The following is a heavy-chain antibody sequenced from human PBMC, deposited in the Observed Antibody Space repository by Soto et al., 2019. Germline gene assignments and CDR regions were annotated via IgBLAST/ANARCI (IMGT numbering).Heavy chain of an antibody. V-gene: IGHV3-30*03. Sequence: VQLLESGGGVAQPGRSLRLSCRASGFGFSSYGMLWVRQAPGKGPEWVAFISFDGSTQYYADSVRGRFTISRDNSENTLYLQLDTLRVEDTAMYYCAREGVFGLVKITPPDYWGQGAQVTVSA. CDR1: GFGFSSYG. J-gene: IGHJ4*02. D-gene: IGHD3-3*01. CDR2: ISFDGSTQ. CDR3: AREGVFGLVKITPPDY.